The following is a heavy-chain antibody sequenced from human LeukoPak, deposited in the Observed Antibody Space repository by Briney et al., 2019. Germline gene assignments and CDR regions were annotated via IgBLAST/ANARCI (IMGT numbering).Heavy chain of an antibody. CDR1: GGSTGNYY. D-gene: IGHD1-20*01. CDR3: AGLYDWNYFDY. CDR2: ISSSGST. V-gene: IGHV4-4*07. Sequence: SETLSPTCTVSGGSTGNYYWTWIRQPAGKGLQWIGRISSSGSTDYNPSLKGRVTMSIDTSKNQFSLNLSSVTAADTAVYYCAGLYDWNYFDYWGQGTLVTVSS. J-gene: IGHJ4*02.